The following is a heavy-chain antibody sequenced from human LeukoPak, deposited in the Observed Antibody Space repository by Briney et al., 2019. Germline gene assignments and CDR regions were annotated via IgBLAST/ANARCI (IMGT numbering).Heavy chain of an antibody. J-gene: IGHJ4*02. CDR2: VSGNGGTT. CDR1: GFTFNSNA. D-gene: IGHD6-19*01. Sequence: PGGSLRLSCAASGFTFNSNAMSWVRQAPGKGLEWVSTVSGNGGTTYYADSVEGRFTISRDNSKNTLYLQMNSLRAEDTAVYYCAKGGDSGWDGGVGEDFDYWGQGTLVTVSS. CDR3: AKGGDSGWDGGVGEDFDY. V-gene: IGHV3-23*01.